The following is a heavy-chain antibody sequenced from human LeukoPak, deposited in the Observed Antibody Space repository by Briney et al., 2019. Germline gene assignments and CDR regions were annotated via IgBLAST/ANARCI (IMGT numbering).Heavy chain of an antibody. CDR2: IIPIFGTA. Sequence: ASVKVSCKASGGTFSSYAISWVRQAPGQGLEWMGGIIPIFGTANYAQKFQGRVTITADESTSTAYMELSSLRSEDTAVYYCARRSDRGGAFDIWGQGTMVTVSS. CDR1: GGTFSSYA. V-gene: IGHV1-69*13. CDR3: ARRSDRGGAFDI. J-gene: IGHJ3*02. D-gene: IGHD3-10*01.